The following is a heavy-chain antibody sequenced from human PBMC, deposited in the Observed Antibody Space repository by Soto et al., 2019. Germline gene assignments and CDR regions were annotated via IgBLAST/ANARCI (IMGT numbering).Heavy chain of an antibody. CDR3: LNGDYY. CDR1: GFTFSNHV. J-gene: IGHJ4*02. Sequence: EEQLVESGGGLVQPGGSLRLSCAASGFTFSNHVMNWVRQAPGKGLEWVSSINTSFTTNYADCVKGRFTISRDNAKNSLYLQMISLRADATAVYYSLNGDYYVGQGTLVAVSS. D-gene: IGHD4-17*01. V-gene: IGHV3-48*01. CDR2: INTSFTT.